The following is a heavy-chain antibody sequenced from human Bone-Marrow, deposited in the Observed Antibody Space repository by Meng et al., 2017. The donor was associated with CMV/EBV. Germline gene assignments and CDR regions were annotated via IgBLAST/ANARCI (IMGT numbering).Heavy chain of an antibody. CDR2: ISAKNGDT. J-gene: IGHJ4*02. CDR3: ARGGGQYDFVL. Sequence: ASVKVSCKASGYKFINYVFDWVRQDPRHGLQWMGRISAKNGDTNYAPELYDRLTLTADTYTSVVYVELRRLVSDDTAIYYCARGGGQYDFVLRGPGTLVTVSS. V-gene: IGHV1-18*01. D-gene: IGHD2/OR15-2a*01. CDR1: GYKFINYV.